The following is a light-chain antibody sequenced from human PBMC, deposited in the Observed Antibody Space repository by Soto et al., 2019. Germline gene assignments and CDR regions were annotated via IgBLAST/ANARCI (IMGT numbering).Light chain of an antibody. V-gene: IGLV2-14*01. CDR3: SSYTLGDNVL. Sequence: QSALTQYASVSGSPGQSITISCTGTSSDVGGYNYVSWYQQHPDKAPKLIIFEVGQRPSGVSNRFSGSKSGYTASLTISGLLAEDEADYYCSSYTLGDNVLFGGGTKLTVL. CDR2: EVG. J-gene: IGLJ2*01. CDR1: SSDVGGYNY.